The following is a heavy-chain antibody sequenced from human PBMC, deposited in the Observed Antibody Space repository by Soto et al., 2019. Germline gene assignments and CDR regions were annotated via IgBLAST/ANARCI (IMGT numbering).Heavy chain of an antibody. CDR1: GYSFTSYW. D-gene: IGHD6-13*01. J-gene: IGHJ6*02. CDR3: ARHGAAGTDYYYHGMDV. Sequence: PRESLKISCTGSGYSFTSYWISWVRQMPGKGLEWMGRIDPSDSYTNYSPSFQGHVTISADKSISTAYLQWSSLKASDTAMYYCARHGAAGTDYYYHGMDVWGQGTTVTVSS. CDR2: IDPSDSYT. V-gene: IGHV5-10-1*01.